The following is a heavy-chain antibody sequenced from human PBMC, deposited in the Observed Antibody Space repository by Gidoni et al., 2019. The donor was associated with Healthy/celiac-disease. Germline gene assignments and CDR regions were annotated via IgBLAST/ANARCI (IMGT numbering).Heavy chain of an antibody. CDR3: ARERLRAIAVAAPPDY. CDR1: GGSISSSSYY. CDR2: LYYSGST. D-gene: IGHD6-19*01. V-gene: IGHV4-39*07. J-gene: IGHJ4*02. Sequence: QLQLQESGPGLVQPSETLSLPCTVSGGSISSSSYYWGWIRQPPGKGLEWIGSLYYSGSTYYNPSLKSRVTISVDTSKNQCSLKLSSVTAADTAVYYCARERLRAIAVAAPPDYWGQGTLVTVSS.